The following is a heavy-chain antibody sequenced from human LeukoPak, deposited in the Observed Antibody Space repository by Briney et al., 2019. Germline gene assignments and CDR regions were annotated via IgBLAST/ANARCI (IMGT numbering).Heavy chain of an antibody. CDR3: ARWNDDYRAFDI. D-gene: IGHD4-17*01. J-gene: IGHJ3*02. Sequence: SETLSLTGSVSDDSINTYHWNWIRQPPGKGLEWIGYSFHTGSTHYNPSLKSRVTLSVETSKNWVSLRLRSVTAADTAVYFCARWNDDYRAFDIWGQGTMVTVSS. V-gene: IGHV4-59*12. CDR1: DDSINTYH. CDR2: SFHTGST.